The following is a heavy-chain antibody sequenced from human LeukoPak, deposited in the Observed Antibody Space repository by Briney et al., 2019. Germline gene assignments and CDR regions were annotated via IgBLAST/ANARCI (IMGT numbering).Heavy chain of an antibody. V-gene: IGHV3-7*01. CDR2: IKQDGSEK. CDR3: ARGSDTLDY. D-gene: IGHD2-15*01. CDR1: GFSFSHSA. J-gene: IGHJ4*02. Sequence: GGSLRLSCAASGFSFSHSAMHWVRQAPGKGLEWVANIKQDGSEKYYVDSVKGRFTISRDNAKNSLYLQMNSLRAEDTAVYYCARGSDTLDYWGQGTLVTVSS.